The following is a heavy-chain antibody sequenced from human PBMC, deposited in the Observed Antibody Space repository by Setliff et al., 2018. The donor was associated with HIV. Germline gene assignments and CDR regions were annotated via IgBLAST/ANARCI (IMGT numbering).Heavy chain of an antibody. CDR3: ARVVNDFVVRGFVYYMDV. CDR1: GYTFTNNW. V-gene: IGHV5-51*07. J-gene: IGHJ6*03. CDR2: IYPGDSDT. D-gene: IGHD3-10*01. Sequence: GESLKISCKASGYTFTNNWIGWVHQMPGKGLDWMGIIYPGDSDTRYSPSFQGQVTISVDRSINTAYLQWSSLKASDTAMYYCARVVNDFVVRGFVYYMDVWGKGTSVTVSS.